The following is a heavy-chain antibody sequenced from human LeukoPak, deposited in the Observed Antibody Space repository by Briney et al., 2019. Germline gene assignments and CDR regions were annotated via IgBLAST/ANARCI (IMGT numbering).Heavy chain of an antibody. CDR2: IWNDGSHK. D-gene: IGHD5-18*01. CDR3: ARGGSYGYGVYYGMDV. J-gene: IGHJ6*02. Sequence: GRSLRLSCAASGFTFSSYGMHWVRQAPGRGLEWVAVIWNDGSHKYYADSVKGRFTISRDNSKNTLYLQMNSLRAEDTAVYYCARGGSYGYGVYYGMDVWGQGTTVTVSS. CDR1: GFTFSSYG. V-gene: IGHV3-33*01.